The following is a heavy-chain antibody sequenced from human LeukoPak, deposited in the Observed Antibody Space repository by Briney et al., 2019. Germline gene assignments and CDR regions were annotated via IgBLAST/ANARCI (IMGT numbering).Heavy chain of an antibody. V-gene: IGHV3-66*01. J-gene: IGHJ4*02. Sequence: GGSLRLSCAVSGFTVSSNYMSWVRQAPGKGLEWVSVIYSGGSTYYADSVKGRFTISRDNSKNTLYLQMNSLRAEGTAVYYCYSMIVVEIRVINDYWGQGTLVTVSS. CDR1: GFTVSSNY. D-gene: IGHD3-22*01. CDR2: IYSGGST. CDR3: YSMIVVEIRVINDY.